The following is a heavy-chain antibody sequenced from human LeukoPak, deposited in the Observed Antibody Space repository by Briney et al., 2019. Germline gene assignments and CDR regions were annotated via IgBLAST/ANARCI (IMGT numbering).Heavy chain of an antibody. J-gene: IGHJ4*02. CDR3: ARGSAAAGTSYWDY. V-gene: IGHV1-69*13. CDR1: GGTFISYA. Sequence: ASVKVSCKASGGTFISYAISWVRQAPGQGLEWMGGIIPIFGTANYAQKFQGRVTITADESTSTAYMELSSLRSEDTAVYYCARGSAAAGTSYWDYWGQGTLVTVSS. CDR2: IIPIFGTA. D-gene: IGHD3-10*01.